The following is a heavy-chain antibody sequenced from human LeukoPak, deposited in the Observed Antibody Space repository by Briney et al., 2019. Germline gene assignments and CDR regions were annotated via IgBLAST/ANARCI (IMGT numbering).Heavy chain of an antibody. D-gene: IGHD3-22*01. J-gene: IGHJ4*02. CDR1: GFAFSRYW. V-gene: IGHV3-74*01. Sequence: GGSLRLSCAAPGFAFSRYWMHWVRQAPGKGLVWVSRINSDGRSTSYADSVKGRFTISRDNAKNTLFLQVNSLRAEDTAVYYCARAYYYDSPFDYWGQGTLVTVSS. CDR3: ARAYYYDSPFDY. CDR2: INSDGRST.